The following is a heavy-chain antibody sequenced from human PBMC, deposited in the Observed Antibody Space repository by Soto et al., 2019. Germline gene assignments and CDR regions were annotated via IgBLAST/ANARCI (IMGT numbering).Heavy chain of an antibody. J-gene: IGHJ6*02. V-gene: IGHV1-46*01. CDR2: INPSGGST. CDR1: GYTFTSYY. CDR3: AREARDYQGMDV. Sequence: ASVKVSCKASGYTFTSYYMHWVRQAPGQGLEWMGVINPSGGSTTYGQKFQGRVTMTRDTSTSTVYMEPSSLRSEDTAVYYCAREARDYQGMDVWGQGTTVTVSS.